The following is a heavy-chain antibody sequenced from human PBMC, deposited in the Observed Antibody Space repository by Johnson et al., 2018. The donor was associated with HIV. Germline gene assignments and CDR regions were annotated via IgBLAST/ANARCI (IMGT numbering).Heavy chain of an antibody. D-gene: IGHD3-10*01. CDR3: ARVSLYYGSGNDAFDI. CDR2: IYSGGST. V-gene: IGHV3-53*01. CDR1: GFTFSDYY. Sequence: VQLVESGGGLIQPGGSLRLSCAASGFTFSDYYMSWVRQAPGKGLEWVSVIYSGGSTYYADSVKGRFTISRDNSKNTLYLQMNSLRAEDTAVYYCARVSLYYGSGNDAFDIWGQGTMVTVSS. J-gene: IGHJ3*02.